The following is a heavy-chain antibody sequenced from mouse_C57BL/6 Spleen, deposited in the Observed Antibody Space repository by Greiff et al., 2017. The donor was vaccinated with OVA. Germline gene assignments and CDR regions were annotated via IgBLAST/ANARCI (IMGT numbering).Heavy chain of an antibody. V-gene: IGHV1-26*01. J-gene: IGHJ3*01. CDR2: INPNNGGT. CDR1: GYTFTDYY. CDR3: ARGGEAWLAY. Sequence: EVQLQQSGPELVKPGASVKISCKASGYTFTDYYMNWVKQSHGKSLEWIGDINPNNGGTSYNQKFKGKATLTVDKSSSTAYMELRSLTSEDSAVYYCARGGEAWLAYWGQGTLVTVSA. D-gene: IGHD1-1*02.